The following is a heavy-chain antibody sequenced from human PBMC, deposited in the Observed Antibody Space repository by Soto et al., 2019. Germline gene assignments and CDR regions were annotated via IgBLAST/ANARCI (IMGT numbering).Heavy chain of an antibody. Sequence: QPGGSLRLSCAASGFTFSSYGMHWVRQAPGKGLEWVAVISYDGSNKYYADSVKGRFTISRDNSKNTLYLQMNSLRAEDTAVYYCAREFCSGGNCYTYYFDPWGQGIPVTVSS. V-gene: IGHV3-30*03. J-gene: IGHJ5*02. CDR2: ISYDGSNK. D-gene: IGHD2-15*01. CDR3: AREFCSGGNCYTYYFDP. CDR1: GFTFSSYG.